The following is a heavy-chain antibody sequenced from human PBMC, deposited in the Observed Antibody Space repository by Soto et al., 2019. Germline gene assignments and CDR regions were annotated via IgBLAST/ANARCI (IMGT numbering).Heavy chain of an antibody. J-gene: IGHJ4*02. Sequence: QVQLQESGPGLVRPSGTVSLTCAVSGLSISSDNWWSWVRQPPGKGLEWIGEIHHSGSTNYNPSLKSRVTMSVVPSKDLFSLTLNSVTAADTAFYYCARDQGSHPGDWGQGTLVYVSS. D-gene: IGHD6-13*01. V-gene: IGHV4-4*02. CDR3: ARDQGSHPGD. CDR1: GLSISSDNW. CDR2: IHHSGST.